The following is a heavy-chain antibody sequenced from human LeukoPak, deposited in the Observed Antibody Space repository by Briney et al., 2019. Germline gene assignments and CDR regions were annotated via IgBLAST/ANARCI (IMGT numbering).Heavy chain of an antibody. CDR2: MNPNSGNT. Sequence: ASVKVSCKASGYTFTSYDINWVRQATGQGLEWMGWMNPNSGNTGYAQKFQGRVTFTRNNSINTAYMELSSQRSEDTAVYSCARGPYNNSGYGFDSWGQGTLVTVSS. V-gene: IGHV1-8*01. CDR3: ARGPYNNSGYGFDS. J-gene: IGHJ4*02. CDR1: GYTFTSYD. D-gene: IGHD3-22*01.